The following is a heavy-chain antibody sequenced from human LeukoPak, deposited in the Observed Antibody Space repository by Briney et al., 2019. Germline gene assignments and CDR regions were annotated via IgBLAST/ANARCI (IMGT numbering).Heavy chain of an antibody. D-gene: IGHD3-22*01. V-gene: IGHV4-59*08. CDR3: ARRRDSSGYVDY. J-gene: IGHJ4*02. CDR1: GGSISSYY. Sequence: PSPTLSLTCTVSGGSISSYYWSWIRQPPGKGLEWIGYIYYSGSTNYNPSLKSRVTISVDTPKNQSSLKLSSVTAADTAVYYCARRRDSSGYVDYWGQGTLVTVPS. CDR2: IYYSGST.